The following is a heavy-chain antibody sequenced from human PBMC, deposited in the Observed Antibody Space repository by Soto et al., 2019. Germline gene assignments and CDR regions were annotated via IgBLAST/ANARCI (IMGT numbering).Heavy chain of an antibody. D-gene: IGHD3-22*01. CDR1: GGTFSSYA. V-gene: IGHV1-69*01. CDR2: IIPIFGTA. Sequence: QVRLVQSGAEVKKPGSSVKVSCMASGGTFSSYAISWVRQAPGQGLEWMGGIIPIFGTANYAQKFQGRVTITADDVTSTAYMELISVRSEDTAVYYCASLRYKYDSSCDETDYYYYGMDVWGQGTTVTVSS. CDR3: ASLRYKYDSSCDETDYYYYGMDV. J-gene: IGHJ6*02.